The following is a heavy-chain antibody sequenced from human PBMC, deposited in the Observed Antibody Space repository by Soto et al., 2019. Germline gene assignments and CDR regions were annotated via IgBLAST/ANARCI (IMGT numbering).Heavy chain of an antibody. D-gene: IGHD1-26*01. CDR3: GRGRSGEIGVFY. V-gene: IGHV1-2*02. CDR1: GYTFTGHY. Sequence: QVQLVQSGAEVKESGASVKVPCKASGYTFTGHYIHWVRQAPGQGFEWVGEIGPKNGDTRYAQKFQGRVAMTKDSSITTVYMELTNLSPDDTAVYYCGRGRSGEIGVFYWGQGTLVTVHS. CDR2: IGPKNGDT. J-gene: IGHJ4*02.